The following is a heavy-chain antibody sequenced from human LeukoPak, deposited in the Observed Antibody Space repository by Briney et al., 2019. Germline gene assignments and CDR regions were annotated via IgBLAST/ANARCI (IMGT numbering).Heavy chain of an antibody. CDR3: AKSGAFMITFGGVIVPHFDN. V-gene: IGHV3-23*01. Sequence: SGGSLRLSCAASGFTFSSYAMSWVRQAPGKGLEWVSDISGSGGSTYYADSVKGRFTISRANSKNKLYLQMNSLRAEATAVYYCAKSGAFMITFGGVIVPHFDNWGQGTLLTVSS. CDR2: ISGSGGST. CDR1: GFTFSSYA. D-gene: IGHD3-16*02. J-gene: IGHJ4*02.